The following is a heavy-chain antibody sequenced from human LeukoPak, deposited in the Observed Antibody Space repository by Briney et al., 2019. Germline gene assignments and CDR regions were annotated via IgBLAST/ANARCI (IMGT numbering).Heavy chain of an antibody. J-gene: IGHJ5*02. CDR1: GGSVNNYY. CDR2: IYYSGKA. V-gene: IGHV4-59*02. CDR3: ARDGRYCSTTNCHAGEGWFDP. Sequence: SETLSLTCSVSGGSVNNYYWTWIRQPPGKGLEWIGQIYYSGKADYNPSLKSRIIISVDTSKNQISLRVNSVTAADTAVYYCARDGRYCSTTNCHAGEGWFDPWGQGTLVTVSS. D-gene: IGHD2-2*01.